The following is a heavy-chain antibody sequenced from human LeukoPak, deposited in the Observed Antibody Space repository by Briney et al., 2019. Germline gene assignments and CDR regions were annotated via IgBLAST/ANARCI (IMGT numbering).Heavy chain of an antibody. CDR2: ISAYNGNT. CDR3: ARESSGWYYFDY. D-gene: IGHD6-19*01. Sequence: ASVKVSCKASGYTFTSYGISWVRQAPGQGLEWMGWISAYNGNTNYAQKLQGRVTMTTDTSTSAAYMELRSLRSDDTAVYYCARESSGWYYFDYWGQGTLVTVSS. V-gene: IGHV1-18*01. CDR1: GYTFTSYG. J-gene: IGHJ4*02.